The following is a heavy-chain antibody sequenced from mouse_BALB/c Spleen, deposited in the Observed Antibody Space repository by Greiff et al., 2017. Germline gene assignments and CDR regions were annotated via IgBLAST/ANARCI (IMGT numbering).Heavy chain of an antibody. V-gene: IGHV1S29*02. CDR2: IYPYNGGT. D-gene: IGHD3-2*01. CDR3: ARDSSGAWFAY. CDR1: GYTFTDYN. J-gene: IGHJ3*01. Sequence: EVQGVESGPELVKPGASVKISCKASGYTFTDYNMHWVKQSHGKSLEWIGYIYPYNGGTGYNQKFKSKATLTVDNSSSTAYMELRSLTSEDSAVYYCARDSSGAWFAYWGQGTLVTVSA.